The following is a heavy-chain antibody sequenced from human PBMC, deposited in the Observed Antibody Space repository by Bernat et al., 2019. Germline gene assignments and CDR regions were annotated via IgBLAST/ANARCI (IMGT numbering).Heavy chain of an antibody. CDR1: GGTFSSYA. CDR2: IIPIFGTA. V-gene: IGHV1-69*06. J-gene: IGHJ6*02. D-gene: IGHD1-26*01. CDR3: ARGNERWELLPYGMDV. Sequence: QVQLVQSGAEVKKPGSSVKVSCKASGGTFSSYAISWVRQAPGQGLEWMGGIIPIFGTANYAQKFQGRVTITADKSTRTAYMELSSLRSEDTAVYYCARGNERWELLPYGMDVWGQGTTVTVSS.